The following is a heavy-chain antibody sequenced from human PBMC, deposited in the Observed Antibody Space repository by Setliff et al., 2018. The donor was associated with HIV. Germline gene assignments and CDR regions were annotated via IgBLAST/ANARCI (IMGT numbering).Heavy chain of an antibody. CDR3: ARGIAAAEGYFDY. Sequence: SETLSLTCTVSGGSFTSRSYYWGWIRQPPGKGLEWIGYIYYSGSTYYNPSLKSRFTISLDTSKNQFSLKLSSVTAADTAVYYCARGIAAAEGYFDYWGQGTLVTVSS. D-gene: IGHD6-13*01. CDR2: IYYSGST. V-gene: IGHV4-31*03. CDR1: GGSFTSRSYY. J-gene: IGHJ4*02.